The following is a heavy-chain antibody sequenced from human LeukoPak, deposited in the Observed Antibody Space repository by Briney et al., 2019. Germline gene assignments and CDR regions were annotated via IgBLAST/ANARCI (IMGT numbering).Heavy chain of an antibody. CDR3: GRGSLYYYDSSGYYSV. CDR2: INPNSGDT. CDR1: GYSFTDNY. Sequence: ASVKVSCKASGYSFTDNYLHWVRQAPGQGLEWMGWINPNSGDTNYAQKFQGRVTMTRDTSISTAYMELSRLRSDDKAVYYCGRGSLYYYDSSGYYSVWGQETLVTVSS. V-gene: IGHV1-2*02. J-gene: IGHJ4*02. D-gene: IGHD3-22*01.